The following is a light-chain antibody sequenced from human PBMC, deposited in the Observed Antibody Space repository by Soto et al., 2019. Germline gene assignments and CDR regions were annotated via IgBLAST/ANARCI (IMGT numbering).Light chain of an antibody. CDR3: TSWTTSTTMI. J-gene: IGLJ2*01. CDR1: SSDIGAYNF. CDR2: DVH. Sequence: QSALTQPASVSGSPGQSITISGTGTSSDIGAYNFVSWYQQHPGKAPKLMLYDVHSRPSGVSNRFSGSKSGNTAPLTISGLQAESEADYYCTSWTTSTTMIFGGGTKVTVL. V-gene: IGLV2-14*03.